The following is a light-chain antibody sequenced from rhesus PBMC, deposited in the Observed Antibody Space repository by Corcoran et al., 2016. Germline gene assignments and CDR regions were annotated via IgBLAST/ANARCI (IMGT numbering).Light chain of an antibody. CDR2: AAS. CDR1: QTNSSY. Sequence: DIQMTQSPSSLSASVGDRVTITCRASQTNSSYLAWYQQKPGKVPKLLIYAASTLQSGVPSRFSGSGSGTDFTLTISSLQPEDFATYYCQQHNSHPPTFGQGTKVEIK. J-gene: IGKJ1*01. V-gene: IGKV1-44*03. CDR3: QQHNSHPPT.